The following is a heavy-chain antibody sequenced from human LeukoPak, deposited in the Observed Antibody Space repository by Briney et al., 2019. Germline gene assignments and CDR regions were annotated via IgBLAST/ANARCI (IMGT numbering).Heavy chain of an antibody. CDR3: ARHQLVVVPAAPDY. CDR1: GGSISSSSYY. J-gene: IGHJ4*02. Sequence: SETLSLTCTVSGGSISSSSYYWGWIRQPPGKGLEWIGSIYYSGSTYYNPSLKSQVTISVDTSKNQFSLKLSSVTAADTAVYYCARHQLVVVPAAPDYWGQGTLVTVSS. D-gene: IGHD2-2*01. V-gene: IGHV4-39*01. CDR2: IYYSGST.